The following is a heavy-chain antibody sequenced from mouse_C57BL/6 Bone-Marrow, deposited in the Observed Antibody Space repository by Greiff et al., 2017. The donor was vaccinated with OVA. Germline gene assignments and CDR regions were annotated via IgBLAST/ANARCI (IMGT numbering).Heavy chain of an antibody. Sequence: QVQLQQSGPGLVQPSQSLSITCTVSGFSFTSYGVHWVRQSPGKGLEWLGVIWSGGSTDYYAAFISRLSISKYNTKDQVFFKMNSLQADDTAIYYCASGWAWFAYWGQGTLVTVSA. CDR3: ASGWAWFAY. CDR2: IWSGGST. J-gene: IGHJ3*01. D-gene: IGHD2-3*01. CDR1: GFSFTSYG. V-gene: IGHV2-2*01.